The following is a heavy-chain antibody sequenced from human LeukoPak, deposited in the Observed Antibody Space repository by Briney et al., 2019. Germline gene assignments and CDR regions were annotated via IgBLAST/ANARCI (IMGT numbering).Heavy chain of an antibody. Sequence: PSETLSLTCTVSGYSISSGYYWGWIRQPPGKGLEWIGSIYHSGSTYYNPSLKSRVTKSVDTSKNQFSLKLSSVTAADTAVYYCARDKTGTTPYDAFDIWGQGTMVTVSS. J-gene: IGHJ3*02. CDR3: ARDKTGTTPYDAFDI. CDR2: IYHSGST. D-gene: IGHD1-7*01. V-gene: IGHV4-38-2*02. CDR1: GYSISSGYY.